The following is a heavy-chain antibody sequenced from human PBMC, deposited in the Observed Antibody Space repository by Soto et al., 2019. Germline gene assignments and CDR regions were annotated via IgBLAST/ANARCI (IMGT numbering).Heavy chain of an antibody. CDR1: GFTFSSYW. V-gene: IGHV3-7*01. D-gene: IGHD3-3*02. J-gene: IGHJ6*02. Sequence: GGSLRLSCAASGFTFSSYWMSWVRQAPGKGLEWVANIKQDGSEKYYVDSVKGRFTISRDNAKNSLYLQMNSLRAEDTAVYYCARDKALADYYYYYGMDVWGQGTTVTVSS. CDR2: IKQDGSEK. CDR3: ARDKALADYYYYYGMDV.